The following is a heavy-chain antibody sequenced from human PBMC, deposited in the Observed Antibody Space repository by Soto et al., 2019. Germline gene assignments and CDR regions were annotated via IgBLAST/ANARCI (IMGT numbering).Heavy chain of an antibody. D-gene: IGHD5-18*01. Sequence: SLRLSCAASGFTFSSYGMHGVRQAPGKGLEWVAVISYDGSNKYYADSVKGRFTISRDNSKNTLYLQMNSLRAEDTAVYYCAKDRRGYSYGHKSNWFDPWGQGTLVTVS. CDR3: AKDRRGYSYGHKSNWFDP. CDR1: GFTFSSYG. J-gene: IGHJ5*02. V-gene: IGHV3-30*18. CDR2: ISYDGSNK.